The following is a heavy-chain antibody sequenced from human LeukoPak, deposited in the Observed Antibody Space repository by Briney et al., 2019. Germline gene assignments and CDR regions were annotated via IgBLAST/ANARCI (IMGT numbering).Heavy chain of an antibody. CDR3: ARVLVAVAGGIDY. CDR2: IYHSGST. D-gene: IGHD6-19*01. J-gene: IGHJ4*02. Sequence: SETLSLTCTVSGYSISSGYYWGWIRQPPGKGLEWIGSIYHSGSTYYNPSLKSRVTISVDTSKNQFSLKLSSVTAADTAVYYCARVLVAVAGGIDYWGQGTLVTVSS. CDR1: GYSISSGYY. V-gene: IGHV4-38-2*02.